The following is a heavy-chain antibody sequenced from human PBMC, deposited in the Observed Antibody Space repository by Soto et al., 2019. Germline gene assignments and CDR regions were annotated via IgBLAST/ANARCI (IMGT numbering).Heavy chain of an antibody. D-gene: IGHD4-17*01. J-gene: IGHJ4*02. CDR1: GFTFSSYG. V-gene: IGHV3-30*18. CDR3: AKDEGYGGKSEDHFDY. Sequence: QVQLVESGGGVVQPGRSLRLSCAASGFTFSSYGMHWVRQAPGKGLEWVALISYDGRTKYYVDSVKGRFTISRDNSKNMWYLQMNSLRAEDTAMYYCAKDEGYGGKSEDHFDYWGQGTLVTVSS. CDR2: ISYDGRTK.